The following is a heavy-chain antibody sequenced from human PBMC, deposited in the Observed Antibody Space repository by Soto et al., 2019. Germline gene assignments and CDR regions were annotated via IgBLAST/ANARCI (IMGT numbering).Heavy chain of an antibody. CDR2: INAGNGNT. CDR3: ARDLGAYYYYGMDV. J-gene: IGHJ6*02. D-gene: IGHD2-15*01. CDR1: GYTFTSYA. V-gene: IGHV1-3*01. Sequence: GASVKVSCKASGYTFTSYAMHWVRQAPGQRLGWMGWINAGNGNTKYSQKFQGRVTITRDTSASTAYMELSSLRSEDTAVYYCARDLGAYYYYGMDVWGQGTTVTVSS.